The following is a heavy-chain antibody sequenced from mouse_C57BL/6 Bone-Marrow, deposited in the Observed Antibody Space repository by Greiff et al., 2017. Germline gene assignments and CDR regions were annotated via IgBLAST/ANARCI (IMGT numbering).Heavy chain of an antibody. D-gene: IGHD2-1*01. CDR2: IHPNSGST. CDR3: ARSHLYYAGFAY. CDR1: GYTFTSYW. Sequence: VQLQQSGAELVKPGASVKLSCKASGYTFTSYWMHWVKQRPGQGLEWIGMIHPNSGSTNYNEKFKSKATLTVDKSSSTAYMQLSSLTSEDSAVYYCARSHLYYAGFAYWGQGTLVTVSA. J-gene: IGHJ3*01. V-gene: IGHV1-64*01.